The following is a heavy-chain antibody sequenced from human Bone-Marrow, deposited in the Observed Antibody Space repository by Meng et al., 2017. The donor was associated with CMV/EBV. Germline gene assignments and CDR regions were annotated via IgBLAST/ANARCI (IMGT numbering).Heavy chain of an antibody. V-gene: IGHV1-2*02. D-gene: IGHD1-14*01. CDR3: ARIDNNFDF. Sequence: ASVKVSCKASGYTFTSYDINWVRQAPGQGLEWMGWINPNSGGTNYAQKFQGRVTMTGDTSTNSAYMELSSLRFDDTAVYYCARIDNNFDFCGQGTLVTVSS. CDR2: INPNSGGT. CDR1: GYTFTSYD. J-gene: IGHJ4*02.